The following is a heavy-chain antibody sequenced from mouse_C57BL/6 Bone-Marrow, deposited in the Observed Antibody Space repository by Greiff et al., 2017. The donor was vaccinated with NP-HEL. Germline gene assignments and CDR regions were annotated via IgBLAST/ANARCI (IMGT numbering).Heavy chain of an antibody. D-gene: IGHD1-2*01. CDR2: IDPENGDT. J-gene: IGHJ2*01. V-gene: IGHV14-4*01. CDR1: GFNIKDDY. Sequence: EVQLQQSGAELVRPGASVKLSCTASGFNIKDDYMHWVKQRPEPGLEWIGWIDPENGDTEYASKFQGKATITADTSSNTAYLQLSSLTSEDTAVYYCTPHYYYFDYWGQGTTLTVSS. CDR3: TPHYYYFDY.